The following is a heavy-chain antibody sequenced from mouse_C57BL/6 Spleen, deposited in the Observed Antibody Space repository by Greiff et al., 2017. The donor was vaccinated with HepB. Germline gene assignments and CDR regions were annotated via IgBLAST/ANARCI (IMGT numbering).Heavy chain of an antibody. Sequence: VQLQQSGAELARPGASVKLSCKASGYTFTSYGISWVKQRTGQGLEWIGEIYPRSGNTYYNEKFKGKATLTADKSSSTAYMELRSLTSEDSAVYFCAEGDYYGSRGLYAMDYWGQGTSVTVSS. J-gene: IGHJ4*01. V-gene: IGHV1-81*01. D-gene: IGHD1-1*01. CDR2: IYPRSGNT. CDR1: GYTFTSYG. CDR3: AEGDYYGSRGLYAMDY.